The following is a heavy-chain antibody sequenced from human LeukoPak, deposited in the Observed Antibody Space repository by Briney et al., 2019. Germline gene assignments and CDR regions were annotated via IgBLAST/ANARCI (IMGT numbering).Heavy chain of an antibody. D-gene: IGHD3-10*01. Sequence: GGSLRLSCAASGFTFSSYSMNWVRQAPGKGLEWVSSISSSSSYIYYADPVKGRFTISRDNAKNSLYLQMNSLRAEDTAVYYCARDRGVRGVCNYWGQGTLVTVSS. CDR2: ISSSSSYI. J-gene: IGHJ4*02. V-gene: IGHV3-21*01. CDR1: GFTFSSYS. CDR3: ARDRGVRGVCNY.